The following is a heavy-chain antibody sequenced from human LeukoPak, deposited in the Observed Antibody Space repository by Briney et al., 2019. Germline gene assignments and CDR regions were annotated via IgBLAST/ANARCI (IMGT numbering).Heavy chain of an antibody. CDR1: GYTFTSYG. CDR3: ARADYGDYEDNWFDP. V-gene: IGHV1-18*01. Sequence: SVKVSCKASGYTFTSYGISWVRQAPGQGLEWMGWISAYNGNTNYAQKLQGRVTMTTDTSTSTAYMELRSLRSDDTAVYYCARADYGDYEDNWFDPWGQGTLVTVSS. D-gene: IGHD4-17*01. CDR2: ISAYNGNT. J-gene: IGHJ5*02.